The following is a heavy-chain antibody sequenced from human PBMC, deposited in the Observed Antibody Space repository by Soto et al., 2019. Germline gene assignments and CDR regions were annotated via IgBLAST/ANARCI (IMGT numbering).Heavy chain of an antibody. Sequence: GGSLRLSCAASGFIFSNYGMNWVRQAPGKGLEWVSGTSASGETTYYGDSVKGRFTMSRDNSRNTLYLHMNSLRAEDTAVYYCAKALDVWGQGT. V-gene: IGHV3-23*01. J-gene: IGHJ6*02. CDR2: TSASGETT. CDR3: AKALDV. CDR1: GFIFSNYG.